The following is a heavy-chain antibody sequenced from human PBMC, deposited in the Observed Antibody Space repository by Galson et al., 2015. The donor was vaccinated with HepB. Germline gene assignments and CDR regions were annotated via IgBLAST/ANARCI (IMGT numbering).Heavy chain of an antibody. V-gene: IGHV1-18*01. CDR2: ISAYNDNT. CDR3: ARDSEEGYNLDY. J-gene: IGHJ4*02. Sequence: SVKVSCKASGYPFTIYGISWVRRAPGQGLEWMGWISAYNDNTNYAQKFQGRVTMTTDTSTSTAYMELSSLRSEDTAVYYSARDSEEGYNLDYWGQGTLVTVSS. D-gene: IGHD5-24*01. CDR1: GYPFTIYG.